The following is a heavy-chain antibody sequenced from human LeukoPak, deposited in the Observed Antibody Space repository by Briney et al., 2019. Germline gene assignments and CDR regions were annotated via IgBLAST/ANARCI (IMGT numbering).Heavy chain of an antibody. CDR2: ISGSGGSI. CDR3: AKGRGWEASYYYYYMDV. J-gene: IGHJ6*03. Sequence: GGSLRLSCAASGFTFSSYGMSWVRQAPGKGLEWVSAISGSGGSIYYADSVKGRFTISRDNSKNTLYLQMNSLRAEDTAVYYCAKGRGWEASYYYYYMDVWGKGTTVTISS. CDR1: GFTFSSYG. V-gene: IGHV3-23*01. D-gene: IGHD1-26*01.